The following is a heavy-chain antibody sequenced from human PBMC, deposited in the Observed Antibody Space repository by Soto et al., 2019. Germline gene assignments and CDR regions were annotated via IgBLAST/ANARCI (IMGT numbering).Heavy chain of an antibody. V-gene: IGHV1-18*01. Sequence: QVQLVQSGAEVKNPGASVKVSCKASGYTFTRYGIGWARQAPGQGLEWMGWINTYNGNTNYAQHVQGRVTLTTDTSTSTAYMELRSLRSNDTAIDYCAMVDVYVTPSPQDVWGQGTTVIVSS. J-gene: IGHJ6*02. CDR2: INTYNGNT. D-gene: IGHD3-16*01. CDR1: GYTFTRYG. CDR3: AMVDVYVTPSPQDV.